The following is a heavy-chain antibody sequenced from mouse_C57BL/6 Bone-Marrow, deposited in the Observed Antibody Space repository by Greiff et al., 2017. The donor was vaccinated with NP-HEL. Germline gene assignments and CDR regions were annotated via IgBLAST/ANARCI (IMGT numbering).Heavy chain of an antibody. CDR1: GFSLTSYG. V-gene: IGHV2-5*01. J-gene: IGHJ1*03. Sequence: QVQLQQSGPGLVQPSQSLSITCTVSGFSLTSYGVHWVRQSPGKGLEWLGVIWRGGSTDYNAAFMYRLGIPKDNSTRQVFFKMNSLQAEDTAIYYCAKNNDYYGSSHWYFDVWGTGTTVTVSS. D-gene: IGHD1-1*01. CDR2: IWRGGST. CDR3: AKNNDYYGSSHWYFDV.